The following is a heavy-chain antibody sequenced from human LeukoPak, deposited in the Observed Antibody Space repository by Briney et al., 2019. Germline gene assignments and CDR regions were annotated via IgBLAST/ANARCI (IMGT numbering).Heavy chain of an antibody. CDR3: ARGYGSGFAY. Sequence: SETLSLTCAVYGGSFSGYYWSWIRQSPGKGLEWIGEINQSGSTNHNPSLRSRVTISVDTSKNQFSLKVSSVTAADTAVYSCARGYGSGFAYWGQGTLVTVSS. CDR2: INQSGST. V-gene: IGHV4-34*01. D-gene: IGHD3-10*01. J-gene: IGHJ4*02. CDR1: GGSFSGYY.